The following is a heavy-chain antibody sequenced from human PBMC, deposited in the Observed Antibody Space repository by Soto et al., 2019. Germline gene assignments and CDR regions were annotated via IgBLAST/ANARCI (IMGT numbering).Heavy chain of an antibody. CDR2: IIPKCGTT. V-gene: IGHV1-69*01. CDR3: ARGGSHSTGWYIWFDP. D-gene: IGHD6-19*01. Sequence: QVQLVQSGAEVKKPGSSVNVSCKASGCTFSTYPINWVRQAPGQGREYMGGIIPKCGTTNYAQKFRGTVTITADESTSTAYMELNNLRSDDTAVSYCARGGSHSTGWYIWFDPWGKGTLVTVSS. CDR1: GCTFSTYP. J-gene: IGHJ5*02.